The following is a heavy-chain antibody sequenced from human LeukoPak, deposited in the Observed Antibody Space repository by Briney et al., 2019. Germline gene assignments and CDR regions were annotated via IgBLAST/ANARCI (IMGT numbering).Heavy chain of an antibody. V-gene: IGHV4-59*08. CDR1: GXSISSYY. CDR2: IYDSGST. Sequence: PSETLSLTCTVSGXSISSYYWSWIRQPPGKGLEWIGYIYDSGSTNYNPSLKSRVTISVDTSKNQFSLKLSSVTAADTAVYYCARPGKNNWYYFEYWGQGTLVTVSS. D-gene: IGHD1-1*01. J-gene: IGHJ4*02. CDR3: ARPGKNNWYYFEY.